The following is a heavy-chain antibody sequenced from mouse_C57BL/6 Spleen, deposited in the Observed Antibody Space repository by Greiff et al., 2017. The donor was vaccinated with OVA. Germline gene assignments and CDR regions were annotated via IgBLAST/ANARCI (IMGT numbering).Heavy chain of an antibody. CDR3: ARSGHYYGSPYWYFDV. J-gene: IGHJ1*03. CDR1: GYTFTSYW. Sequence: VQLQQPGAELVKPGASVKLSCKASGYTFTSYWMHWVKQRPGQGLEWIGMIHPNSGSTNYNEKFKSKATLTVDKSSSTAYMQLSSLTSEDSAVYYCARSGHYYGSPYWYFDVWGTGTTVTVSS. V-gene: IGHV1-64*01. D-gene: IGHD1-1*01. CDR2: IHPNSGST.